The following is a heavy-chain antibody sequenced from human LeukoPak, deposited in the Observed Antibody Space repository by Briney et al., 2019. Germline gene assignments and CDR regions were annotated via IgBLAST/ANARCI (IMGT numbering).Heavy chain of an antibody. CDR2: INPSGGST. CDR3: ARGNNVLRFLEWLPHFDY. V-gene: IGHV1-46*01. J-gene: IGHJ4*02. Sequence: ASVKVSCKASGYTFTSYYMHWVRQAPGQGLEWMGIINPSGGSTSYAQKFQGRVTMTRDMSTSTVYMELSSLRSEDTAVYYCARGNNVLRFLEWLPHFDYWGQGTLVTVSS. D-gene: IGHD3-3*01. CDR1: GYTFTSYY.